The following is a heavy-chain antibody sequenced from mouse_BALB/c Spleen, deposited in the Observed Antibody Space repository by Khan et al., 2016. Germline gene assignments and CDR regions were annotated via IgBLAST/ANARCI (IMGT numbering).Heavy chain of an antibody. D-gene: IGHD2-12*01. CDR1: GYAFSIFW. CDR3: AVTGYSYHY. J-gene: IGHJ2*01. Sequence: QVRLLQSGAELVRPGSSVKISCKASGYAFSIFWMNWVKQRPGQGLEWIGQIYPGDGDTDYNGKFKDKFTLTVDKSSSTAYMQLSNLTSDDSAVYFCAVTGYSYHYWGQGTTLTVSS. CDR2: IYPGDGDT. V-gene: IGHV1-80*01.